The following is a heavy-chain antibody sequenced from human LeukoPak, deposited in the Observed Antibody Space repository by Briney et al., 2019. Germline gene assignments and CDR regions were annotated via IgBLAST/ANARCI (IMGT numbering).Heavy chain of an antibody. CDR3: VRGTGY. J-gene: IGHJ4*02. V-gene: IGHV3-64D*06. CDR1: GFTFSTYV. Sequence: GGSLRLSCSVSGFTFSTYVMHWVRQAPGKGLEYVSAISSNGDNTYYADSVKGRFTISRDNSKNTLYLQMSSLRPDATAVYFCVRGTGYWGQGTLVTVSS. CDR2: ISSNGDNT.